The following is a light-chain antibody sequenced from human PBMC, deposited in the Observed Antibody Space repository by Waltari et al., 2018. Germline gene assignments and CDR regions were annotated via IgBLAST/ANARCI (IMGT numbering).Light chain of an antibody. Sequence: DAVLTQSPLSLPVTLGQAASISCRSSQSLLHSDGNTYSNWFHQRPGQSPRRLIYMVYNRDSGVPDRFSGSGSGTDFTLKISRVEAEDVGVYYCMEGTDWPWTFGQGTKVEIQ. CDR1: QSLLHSDGNTY. CDR2: MVY. V-gene: IGKV2-30*02. CDR3: MEGTDWPWT. J-gene: IGKJ1*01.